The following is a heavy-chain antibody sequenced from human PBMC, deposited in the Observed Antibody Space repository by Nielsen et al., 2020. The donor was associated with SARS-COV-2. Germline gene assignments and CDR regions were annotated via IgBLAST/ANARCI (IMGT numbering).Heavy chain of an antibody. V-gene: IGHV7-4-1*02. D-gene: IGHD2-21*02. CDR2: ISTDSGNP. J-gene: IGHJ4*02. Sequence: ASVKVSCKASGYTFTNYAMNWVRQAPGQGLEWMGWISTDSGNPTYAQGFTGRFVFSLDTSVTTTYLQISNLKAEDTAVYYCVREQSFCGVDCYSYFDFWGQGALVTVSS. CDR1: GYTFTNYA. CDR3: VREQSFCGVDCYSYFDF.